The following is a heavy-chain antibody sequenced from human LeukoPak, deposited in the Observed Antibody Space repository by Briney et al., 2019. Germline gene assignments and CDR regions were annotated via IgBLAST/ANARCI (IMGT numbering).Heavy chain of an antibody. D-gene: IGHD2-2*01. CDR1: GFTFSSYG. Sequence: GGSLRLSCAASGFTFSSYGMHWVRQAPAKGLEWLAFIRYDETKALYGDSVKGRFTISRDNSKNTLYLQMNSLRAEDTAVYYCAKDPGYCSSTSCYRNWFDPWGQGTLVTVSS. J-gene: IGHJ5*02. V-gene: IGHV3-30*02. CDR3: AKDPGYCSSTSCYRNWFDP. CDR2: IRYDETKA.